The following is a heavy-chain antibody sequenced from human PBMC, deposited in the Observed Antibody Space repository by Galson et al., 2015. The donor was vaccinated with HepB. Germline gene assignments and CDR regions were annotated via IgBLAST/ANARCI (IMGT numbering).Heavy chain of an antibody. D-gene: IGHD6-19*01. CDR3: AKDTDSVAGSFNI. CDR2: ISRSGDGT. J-gene: IGHJ3*02. Sequence: SLRLSCAASGFTFSNYAMNWVRQAPGKGLEWVSTISRSGDGTYYPDSVKGRFTFSRDNSKNTLYLQMNSLRAEDTAIYYCAKDTDSVAGSFNIWSQGTLVTVSS. CDR1: GFTFSNYA. V-gene: IGHV3-23*01.